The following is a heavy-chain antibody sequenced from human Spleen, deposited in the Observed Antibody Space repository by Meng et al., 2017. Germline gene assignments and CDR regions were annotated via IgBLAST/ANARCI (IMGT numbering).Heavy chain of an antibody. CDR1: GFTFSDYY. D-gene: IGHD3-10*01. Sequence: GESLKISCAASGFTFSDYYMTWVRQAPGKGLEWLSYISSNGDTMYYADSVKGRFTISRDNAKNSLYLQMNSLRAEDTAVYYCATGPRVITMVRGAILHSFDYWGQGTLVTVSS. CDR3: ATGPRVITMVRGAILHSFDY. V-gene: IGHV3-11*01. J-gene: IGHJ4*02. CDR2: ISSNGDTM.